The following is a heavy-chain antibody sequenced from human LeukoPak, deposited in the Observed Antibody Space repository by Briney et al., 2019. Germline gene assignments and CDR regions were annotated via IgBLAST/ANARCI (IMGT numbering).Heavy chain of an antibody. V-gene: IGHV3-15*01. CDR3: STEYYFDSSGYSLPYYFDY. J-gene: IGHJ4*02. CDR2: IKSKADGGTT. CDR1: GFTFNNAW. D-gene: IGHD3-22*01. Sequence: PGGSLRLSCAGSGFTFNNAWMSWVRQAPGKGLEWIGRIKSKADGGTTDYAAPVNGRFAISRDDSKNTLYLQMNSLKTEDTAVYYCSTEYYFDSSGYSLPYYFDYWGPGTLVTVSS.